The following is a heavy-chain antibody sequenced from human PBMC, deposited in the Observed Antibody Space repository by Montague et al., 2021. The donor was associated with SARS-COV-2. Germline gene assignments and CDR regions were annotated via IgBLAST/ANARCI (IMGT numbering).Heavy chain of an antibody. J-gene: IGHJ4*02. Sequence: SETLSLTCTVSGGSVSSGGSYWSWIRQPPGKGLEWIGYIYYSGSTNYNPSLKSRVTISVDTSKNQFSLKLSSVTAADTAVYYCARESSGTTIFGMFFYYFDYWGQGTLVTVSS. D-gene: IGHD3-3*01. CDR3: ARESSGTTIFGMFFYYFDY. V-gene: IGHV4-61*08. CDR1: GGSVSSGGSY. CDR2: IYYSGST.